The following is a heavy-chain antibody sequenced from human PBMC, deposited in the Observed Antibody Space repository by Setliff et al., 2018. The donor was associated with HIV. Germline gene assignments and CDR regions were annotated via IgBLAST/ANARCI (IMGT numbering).Heavy chain of an antibody. CDR1: GDSISSYY. D-gene: IGHD2-15*01. CDR2: IYYGST. J-gene: IGHJ5*02. V-gene: IGHV4-59*08. CDR3: ARRRCSAASCPDNSWNWLDP. Sequence: SETLSLTCTVSGDSISSYYWNWIRQPPGKALEWIGYIYYGSTHYNPSFEGRVTISVDTSKNQFSLKLRSVTAADTAMYYCARRRCSAASCPDNSWNWLDPWG.